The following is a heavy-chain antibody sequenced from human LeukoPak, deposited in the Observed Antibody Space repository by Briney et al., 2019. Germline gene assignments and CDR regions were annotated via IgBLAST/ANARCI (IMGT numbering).Heavy chain of an antibody. Sequence: GGSLRLSCAASGFTFSSYSMNWVRQAPGKGLEWVSSTSSSSSYIYYADSVKGRFTISRDNAKNSLYLQMNSLRAEDTAVYYCAREVRLGVQGYWGQGTLVTVSS. CDR3: AREVRLGVQGY. V-gene: IGHV3-21*01. D-gene: IGHD3-16*01. CDR2: TSSSSSYI. CDR1: GFTFSSYS. J-gene: IGHJ4*02.